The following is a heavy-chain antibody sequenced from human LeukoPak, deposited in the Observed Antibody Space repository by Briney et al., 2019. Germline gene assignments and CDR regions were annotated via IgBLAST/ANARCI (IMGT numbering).Heavy chain of an antibody. CDR3: AKPTTPYGMDV. J-gene: IGHJ6*02. D-gene: IGHD5-12*01. Sequence: GGSLRLSCEASGFTFSSYVMSWVRQAPGKGLEWVSNIGGSIGSMFYAASVKGRFAISRDNSRNTLYLQMNNLRAEDTALYFCAKPTTPYGMDVWGQGTTVTVSS. V-gene: IGHV3-23*01. CDR2: IGGSIGSM. CDR1: GFTFSSYV.